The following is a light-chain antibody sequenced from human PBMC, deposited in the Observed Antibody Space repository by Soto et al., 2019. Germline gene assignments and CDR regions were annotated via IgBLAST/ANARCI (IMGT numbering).Light chain of an antibody. CDR1: SSDVGGYNY. V-gene: IGLV2-11*01. CDR3: CSYAGRYTDV. CDR2: DVT. J-gene: IGLJ1*01. Sequence: QSVLTQPRSVSGFPGQSVTISCTGTSSDVGGYNYVSWYQQHPGKAPQLMIYDVTERPSGVPNRFSGSKSGNTASLTISGLQTEDEADYYCCSYAGRYTDVFGTGTKLTVL.